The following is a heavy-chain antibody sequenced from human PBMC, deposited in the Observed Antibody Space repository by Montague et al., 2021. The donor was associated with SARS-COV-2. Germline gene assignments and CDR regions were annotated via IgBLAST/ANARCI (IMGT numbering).Heavy chain of an antibody. CDR1: GFSLTTSAMC. Sequence: PALVKPTQTLALTCTFSGFSLTTSAMCVSWIRQPPGKALEWLARIDWDGDEYYSASLKSRLTITKDTSKDQVVLTMTNMDPADTATYYCARTREINESCRHYDMDVWGQGTTVTVSS. J-gene: IGHJ6*02. CDR3: ARTREINESCRHYDMDV. CDR2: IDWDGDE. D-gene: IGHD2-15*01. V-gene: IGHV2-70*11.